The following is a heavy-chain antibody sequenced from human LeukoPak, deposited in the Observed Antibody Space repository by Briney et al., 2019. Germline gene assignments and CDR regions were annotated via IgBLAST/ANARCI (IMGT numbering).Heavy chain of an antibody. CDR2: ISPRSETI. CDR1: GFSFNRRG. Sequence: GGSLGLSCATSGFSFNRRGMNWVRQPPGKGLEWVSYISPRSETIFYAESVQGRFAVSRDDAKGSLYLQMHTLRVEDTAVYFCARVDGPTVFTYYMDLWGKGTTVTVAS. CDR3: ARVDGPTVFTYYMDL. V-gene: IGHV3-48*04. D-gene: IGHD3-16*01. J-gene: IGHJ6*03.